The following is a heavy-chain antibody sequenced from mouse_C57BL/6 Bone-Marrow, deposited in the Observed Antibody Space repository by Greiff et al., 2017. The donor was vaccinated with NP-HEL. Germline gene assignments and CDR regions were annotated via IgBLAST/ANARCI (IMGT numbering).Heavy chain of an antibody. Sequence: EVMLVESGGDLVKPGGSLKLSCAASGFTFSSYGMSWVRQTPDKRLEWVATISSGGSYTYYPDSVKGRFTISRDNAKNTLYLQMSSLKSEDTAMYYCARQRKVDGYSLDYWGQGTSVTVSS. CDR2: ISSGGSYT. V-gene: IGHV5-6*02. D-gene: IGHD2-3*01. J-gene: IGHJ4*01. CDR1: GFTFSSYG. CDR3: ARQRKVDGYSLDY.